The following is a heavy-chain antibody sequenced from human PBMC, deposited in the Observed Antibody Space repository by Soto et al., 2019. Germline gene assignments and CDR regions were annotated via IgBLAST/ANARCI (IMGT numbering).Heavy chain of an antibody. CDR2: IDWDDDK. CDR3: ARINLRSDYYGMDV. J-gene: IGHJ6*02. CDR1: GFSLSTSGMR. Sequence: SGPTLVNPTQTLTLTCTFSGFSLSTSGMRVSWIRQPPGKALEWLARIDWDDDKFYSTSLKTRLTISKDTSKNQVVLTMTNMDPVDTATYYCARINLRSDYYGMDVWGQGTTVTV. V-gene: IGHV2-70*04.